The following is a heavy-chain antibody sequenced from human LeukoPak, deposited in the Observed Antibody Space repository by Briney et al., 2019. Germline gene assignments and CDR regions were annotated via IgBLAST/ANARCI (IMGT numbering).Heavy chain of an antibody. CDR1: GYNFPGYD. J-gene: IGHJ4*02. CDR2: INPNNGGT. CDR3: ARGIPSFTLFGVVIY. V-gene: IGHV1-2*02. D-gene: IGHD3-3*01. Sequence: ASVTVPCKTSGYNFPGYDIHWVRQAPGHGPEGMGLINPNNGGTEYAQRFQGRVTMTRDTSISTAFMELSGLRSDDTAVYYCARGIPSFTLFGVVIYWGQGTAVTVSS.